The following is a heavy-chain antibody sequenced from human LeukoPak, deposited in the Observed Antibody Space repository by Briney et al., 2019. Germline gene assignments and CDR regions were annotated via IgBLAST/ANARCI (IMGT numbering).Heavy chain of an antibody. D-gene: IGHD2-15*01. J-gene: IGHJ5*02. V-gene: IGHV3-74*01. CDR2: INDDGSDT. CDR3: VRGGPSTWS. CDR1: GFTFKLYW. Sequence: GGSLRLSCAASGFTFKLYWMHWVRQVPGKRPVWVSRINDDGSDTIYADSVRGRFTISRNDAKNTVYLQMNNLRAEDTAVYYCVRGGPSTWSWGQGTLVTVSS.